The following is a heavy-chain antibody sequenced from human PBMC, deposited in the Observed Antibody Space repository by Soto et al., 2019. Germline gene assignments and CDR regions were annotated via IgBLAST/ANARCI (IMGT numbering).Heavy chain of an antibody. V-gene: IGHV4-34*01. Sequence: QVQLQQWGAGLLKPSETLSLTCAVYGGSFSGYYWSWIRQPPGKGLEWIGEINHSGSTNYNPSLKSRVTISVYTSKNQFSLKLSSVTAADTAVYYCARGRGYDYIWGSYRQAYYFDYWGQGTLVTVSS. CDR3: ARGRGYDYIWGSYRQAYYFDY. J-gene: IGHJ4*02. CDR2: INHSGST. CDR1: GGSFSGYY. D-gene: IGHD3-16*02.